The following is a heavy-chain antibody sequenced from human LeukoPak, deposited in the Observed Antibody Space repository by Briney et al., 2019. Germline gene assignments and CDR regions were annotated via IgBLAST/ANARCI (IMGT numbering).Heavy chain of an antibody. CDR3: ARELRSGGSRDGFDI. Sequence: ASVKVSCKASGYTFTNYAMNWVRQAPGQGLEWMGWINTNTGNPTYAQGFTGRFVFSLDTSVSTSYLQISSLKSEDTAVYYCARELRSGGSRDGFDIWGQGTMLTVSS. V-gene: IGHV7-4-1*02. J-gene: IGHJ3*02. CDR2: INTNTGNP. CDR1: GYTFTNYA. D-gene: IGHD2-15*01.